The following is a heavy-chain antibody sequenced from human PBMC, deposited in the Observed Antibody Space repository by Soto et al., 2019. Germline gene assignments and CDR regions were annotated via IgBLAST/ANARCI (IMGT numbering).Heavy chain of an antibody. V-gene: IGHV1-46*01. CDR1: GYTFTSYY. D-gene: IGHD2-2*01. CDR3: ARSEYCSSTSCFRLYGMDV. CDR2: INPSGGST. J-gene: IGHJ6*02. Sequence: ASVKVSCKASGYTFTSYYMHWVRQALGQGLEWMGIINPSGGSTSYAQKFQGRVTMTRDTSTSTVYMELSSLRSEDTAVYYCARSEYCSSTSCFRLYGMDVWGQGTTVTVSS.